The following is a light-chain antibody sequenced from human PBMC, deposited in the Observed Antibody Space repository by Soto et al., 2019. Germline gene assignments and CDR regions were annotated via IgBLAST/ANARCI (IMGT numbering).Light chain of an antibody. CDR1: PTVTNF. J-gene: IGKJ5*01. CDR2: GAF. Sequence: EVVITQSPATLSVCPGERATVSCRSSPTVTNFLAWYQQKPGQAPRLLIYGAFNRATGITARFSGSGSGTDFTLTISSLEPEDAAVYYCRQRNVWPPVTFGQGTRLEIK. CDR3: RQRNVWPPVT. V-gene: IGKV3-11*01.